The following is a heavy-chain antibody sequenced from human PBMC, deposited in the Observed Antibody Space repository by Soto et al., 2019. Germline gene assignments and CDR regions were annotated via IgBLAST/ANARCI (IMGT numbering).Heavy chain of an antibody. CDR1: GYSFTSYW. CDR2: IYPGDSDT. CDR3: ARQASSSWIDAFDI. D-gene: IGHD6-13*01. V-gene: IGHV5-51*01. Sequence: GESLKISCKCSGYSFTSYWIGWVRQMAGKGLEWMGIIYPGDSDTRYSPSFQGQVTISADKSISTAYLQWSSLKASDTAMYYCARQASSSWIDAFDIWGQGTMVTVSS. J-gene: IGHJ3*02.